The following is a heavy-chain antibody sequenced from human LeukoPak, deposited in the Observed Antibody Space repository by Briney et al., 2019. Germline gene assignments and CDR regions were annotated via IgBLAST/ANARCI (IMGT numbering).Heavy chain of an antibody. CDR1: GLTFRNYG. Sequence: GRSLRLSCAASGLTFRNYGMHWVRQAPGKGLEWVAVIWYDGSNQYYVDSVKGRFTVSRDNAKNTLYLQKNSLRAEDTAVYYCATDRNSGKYYDYWGQGTLVTVSS. J-gene: IGHJ4*02. V-gene: IGHV3-33*01. D-gene: IGHD1-26*01. CDR3: ATDRNSGKYYDY. CDR2: IWYDGSNQ.